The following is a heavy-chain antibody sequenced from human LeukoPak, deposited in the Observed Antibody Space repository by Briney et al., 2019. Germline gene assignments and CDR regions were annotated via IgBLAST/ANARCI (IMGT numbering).Heavy chain of an antibody. CDR3: AKDHSRAYYYYYGMDV. J-gene: IGHJ6*02. CDR1: GFTFDDYA. V-gene: IGHV3-9*01. Sequence: PGRSLRLSCAASGFTFDDYAMHWVRQAPGKGLEWVSGISWNSDSIGYADSVKGRFTISRDNAKNSLYLQMNSLRAEDTALYYCAKDHSRAYYYYYGMDVWGQGTTVTVSS. CDR2: ISWNSDSI.